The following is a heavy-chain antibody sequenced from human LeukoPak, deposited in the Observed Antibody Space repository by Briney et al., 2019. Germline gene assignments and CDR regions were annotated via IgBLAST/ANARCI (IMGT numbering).Heavy chain of an antibody. V-gene: IGHV3-23*01. CDR1: GFTFSSYA. D-gene: IGHD3-10*01. Sequence: GGSLRLSCAASGFTFSSYAMSWVRQAPGKGLEWVSAISGSGGSTYYADSVKGRFTISRDNSKNTLYLQMNSLRAEDTAVYYCAKVLDYYGSGSSKSLDYWRQGTLVTVSS. CDR2: ISGSGGST. CDR3: AKVLDYYGSGSSKSLDY. J-gene: IGHJ4*02.